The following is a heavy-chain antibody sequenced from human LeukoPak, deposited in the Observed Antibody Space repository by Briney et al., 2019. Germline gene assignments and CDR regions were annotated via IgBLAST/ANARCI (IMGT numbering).Heavy chain of an antibody. J-gene: IGHJ4*02. CDR1: GYSISGGYY. Sequence: SETLSLTCTVSGYSISGGYYWGWIRQPPGKGLEWIGSIYYSGSTYYNPSLKSRVTISVDTSKNQFSLKLSSVTAADTAVYYCARTSKDIVVVPAANFDYWGQGTLVTVSS. CDR2: IYYSGST. V-gene: IGHV4-38-2*02. CDR3: ARTSKDIVVVPAANFDY. D-gene: IGHD2-2*01.